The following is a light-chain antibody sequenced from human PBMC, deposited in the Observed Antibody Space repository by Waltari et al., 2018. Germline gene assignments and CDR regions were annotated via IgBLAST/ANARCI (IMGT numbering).Light chain of an antibody. CDR1: QGISNS. Sequence: DIQMTQSPSSLSASVGDRVTITCRASQGISNSLAWYQQKPGKAPKLLLYAASRLESGVPSRFSCSGSGTDYTLTISSLQPEDFATYYCQQYYSTLALTFGGGTKVEIK. J-gene: IGKJ4*01. CDR3: QQYYSTLALT. V-gene: IGKV1-NL1*01. CDR2: AAS.